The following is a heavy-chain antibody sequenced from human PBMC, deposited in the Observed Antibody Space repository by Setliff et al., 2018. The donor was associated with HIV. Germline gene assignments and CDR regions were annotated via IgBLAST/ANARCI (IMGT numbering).Heavy chain of an antibody. CDR3: ARYNFRRGYWDYFDY. J-gene: IGHJ4*02. CDR1: GGSISSYYW. V-gene: IGHV2-26*01. Sequence: SGPTLVNPTETLSLTCTVSGGSISSYYWSWIRRPPGKALEWLAHIFPNDEKSYSATLKSRVTISEDTSKSQVVLTMTNMDPLDTATYFCARYNFRRGYWDYFDYWGQGTQVTISS. CDR2: IFPNDEK. D-gene: IGHD3-3*01.